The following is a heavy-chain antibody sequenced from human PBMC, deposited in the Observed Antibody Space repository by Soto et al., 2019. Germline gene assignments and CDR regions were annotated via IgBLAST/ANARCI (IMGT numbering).Heavy chain of an antibody. CDR3: ARLAVPLDIVVLPAASFDF. CDR2: INPNSGGT. Sequence: ASVKVSCKASGYTFTGYYMHWVRQAPGQGLEWMGWINPNSGGTNYAQKFQGRVAMTRDTSISTAYMELSRLRSDDTAVYYCARLAVPLDIVVLPAASFDFWGQGALVTVSS. V-gene: IGHV1-2*02. J-gene: IGHJ4*02. D-gene: IGHD2-2*01. CDR1: GYTFTGYY.